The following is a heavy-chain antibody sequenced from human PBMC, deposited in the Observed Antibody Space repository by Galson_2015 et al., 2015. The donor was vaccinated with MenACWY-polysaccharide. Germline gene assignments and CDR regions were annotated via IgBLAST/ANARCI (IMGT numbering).Heavy chain of an antibody. CDR3: ARWPGISKGYYYDSSGYYYGFDY. V-gene: IGHV4-59*08. Sequence: ETLSLTCTVSGGSISSYYWSWIRQPPGKGLEWIGYIYYSGNTNYNPSLKSRVTISVDTSKNQFSLKLSSVTAADTAVYYCARWPGISKGYYYDSSGYYYGFDYWGQGTLVTVSS. J-gene: IGHJ4*02. CDR1: GGSISSYY. D-gene: IGHD3-22*01. CDR2: IYYSGNT.